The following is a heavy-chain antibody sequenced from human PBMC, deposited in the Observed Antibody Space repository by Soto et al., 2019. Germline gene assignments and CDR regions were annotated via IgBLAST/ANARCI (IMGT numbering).Heavy chain of an antibody. V-gene: IGHV4-59*01. CDR3: ARVDILTAHRFDP. D-gene: IGHD3-9*01. CDR1: GGSISSYY. CDR2: IYYSGST. J-gene: IGHJ5*02. Sequence: PSGTLSLTCTVSGGSISSYYCSWTRQPPGKGLEWIGYIYYSGSTNYNPSLKGRVTISVDTSKNQFSLKLSSVTAADTAVYYSARVDILTAHRFDPWGQGTLVPISS.